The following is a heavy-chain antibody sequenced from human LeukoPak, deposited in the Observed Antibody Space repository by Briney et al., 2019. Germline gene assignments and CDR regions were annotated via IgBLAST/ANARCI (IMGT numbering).Heavy chain of an antibody. D-gene: IGHD1-14*01. CDR3: ARNPPATAEFYFDY. J-gene: IGHJ4*02. CDR1: GDSISSSNCY. V-gene: IGHV4-39*01. CDR2: IYFSGGT. Sequence: PSETLSLTCTVSGDSISSSNCYWGWIRQPPGTGLEWIGSIYFSGGTYYNASLKSRVTISVDTSKNQFSLKLSSVTAADTAVYYCARNPPATAEFYFDYWGQGTLVTVSS.